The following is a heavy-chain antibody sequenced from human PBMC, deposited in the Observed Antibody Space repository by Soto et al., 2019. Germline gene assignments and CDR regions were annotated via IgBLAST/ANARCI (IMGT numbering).Heavy chain of an antibody. V-gene: IGHV3-21*01. D-gene: IGHD1-26*01. CDR3: ARDRARGSYRPRADKQFDY. CDR1: GFTFSSYS. CDR2: ISSSSSYI. J-gene: IGHJ4*02. Sequence: EVQLVESGGGLVKPGGSLRLSCAASGFTFSSYSMNWVRQAPGKGLEWVSSISSSSSYIYYADSVKGLFTISRDNAKNSLYLQMNSLRAEDTAVYYCARDRARGSYRPRADKQFDYWGQGTLVTVSS.